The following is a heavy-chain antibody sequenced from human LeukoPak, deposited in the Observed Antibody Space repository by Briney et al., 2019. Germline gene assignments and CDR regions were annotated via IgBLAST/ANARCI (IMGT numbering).Heavy chain of an antibody. J-gene: IGHJ4*02. CDR2: IYSGGTT. CDR1: GFTFSSYA. V-gene: IGHV3-53*01. CDR3: ARVLWNGDYPRFDY. Sequence: GGSLRLSCAASGFTFSSYAMSWVRQAPGQGLEWVSIIYSGGTTYYADSVKGRFTISRDNSKNTLYLQMNSLRAEDTAVYYCARVLWNGDYPRFDYWGQGTLVTVSS. D-gene: IGHD4-17*01.